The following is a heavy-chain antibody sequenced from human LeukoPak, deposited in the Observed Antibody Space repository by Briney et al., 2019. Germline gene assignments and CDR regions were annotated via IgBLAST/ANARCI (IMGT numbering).Heavy chain of an antibody. CDR2: IYPGDSDS. CDR3: ARHEAYCGGDCYPGSTDY. D-gene: IGHD2-21*02. V-gene: IGHV5-51*01. Sequence: GESLKISCKGSGYSFTRYWIGWVRQMPGKGLEWMGFIYPGDSDSRYSPSFQGQVTISADKSISTAYLQWSSLKASDTAMYYCARHEAYCGGDCYPGSTDYWGQGTLVTVSS. CDR1: GYSFTRYW. J-gene: IGHJ4*02.